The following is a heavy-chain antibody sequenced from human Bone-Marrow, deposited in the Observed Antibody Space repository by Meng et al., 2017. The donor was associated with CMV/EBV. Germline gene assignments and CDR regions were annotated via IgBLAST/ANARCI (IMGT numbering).Heavy chain of an antibody. CDR3: AKDRYRSQLPPYYGIDV. D-gene: IGHD2-2*01. CDR1: GFTFSSYW. CDR2: IKHDGSEK. Sequence: GESLKISCAASGFTFSSYWMNWVRQAPGKGLEWVANIKHDGSEKYYVDSVKGRFTISRDNAKNSLYLQMNSLRAEDTAVYYCAKDRYRSQLPPYYGIDVWGQRTTVTVSS. V-gene: IGHV3-7*01. J-gene: IGHJ6*02.